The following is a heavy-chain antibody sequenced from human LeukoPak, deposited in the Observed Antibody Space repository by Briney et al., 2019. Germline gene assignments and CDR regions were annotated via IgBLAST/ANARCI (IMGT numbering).Heavy chain of an antibody. J-gene: IGHJ5*02. CDR1: GGTFSSYA. D-gene: IGHD5-12*01. Sequence: SVKVSCKASGGTFSSYAINWVRQAPGQGLEWMGGIIPFFGTANYAQKFQGRVTITADKSTSTAYMELSSLRSEDTAVYYCARAPRIVATILGDWFDPWGQGTLVTVSS. CDR2: IIPFFGTA. V-gene: IGHV1-69*06. CDR3: ARAPRIVATILGDWFDP.